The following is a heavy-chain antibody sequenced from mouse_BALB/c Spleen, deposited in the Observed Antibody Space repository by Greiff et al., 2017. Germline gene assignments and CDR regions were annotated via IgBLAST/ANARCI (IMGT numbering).Heavy chain of an antibody. Sequence: EVKLMESGGGLVQPGGSLKLSCAASGFTFSSYGMSWVRQTPDKRLELVATINSNGGSTYYPDSVKGRFTISRDNAKNTLYLQMSSLKSEDTAMYYCARDGNYGYAIDYWGQGTSVTVSA. CDR1: GFTFSSYG. D-gene: IGHD2-1*01. CDR3: ARDGNYGYAIDY. V-gene: IGHV5-6-3*01. J-gene: IGHJ4*01. CDR2: INSNGGST.